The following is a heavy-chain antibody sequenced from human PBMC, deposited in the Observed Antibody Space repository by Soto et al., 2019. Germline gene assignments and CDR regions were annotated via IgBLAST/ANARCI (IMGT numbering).Heavy chain of an antibody. CDR2: IYWNGTE. J-gene: IGHJ4*02. CDR1: GFSLTTTAVG. D-gene: IGHD1-26*01. V-gene: IGHV2-5*01. CDR3: VYRRLTVGLGY. Sequence: QITLKESGPTLVKPTQTLTLTCTFSGFSLTTTAVGVGWIRQPPGKALEWLAVIYWNGTEHYSPSLNSRLTITKDTSKNQVVLTMTNMDPVDTATYYCVYRRLTVGLGYWGQGTLVTVSS.